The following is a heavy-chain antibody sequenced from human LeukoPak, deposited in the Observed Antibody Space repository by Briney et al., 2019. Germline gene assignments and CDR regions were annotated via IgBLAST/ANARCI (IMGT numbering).Heavy chain of an antibody. CDR1: GGSISSGDYY. D-gene: IGHD3-22*01. V-gene: IGHV4-30-4*01. CDR3: ARGFDSSGYSTDY. CDR2: IYYSGST. J-gene: IGHJ4*02. Sequence: KTPETLSLTCTVSGGSISSGDYYWSWIRQPPGKGLEWIGYIYYSGSTYYNPSLKSRVTISVDTSKNQFSLKLSSVTAADTAVYYCARGFDSSGYSTDYWGQGTLVTVSS.